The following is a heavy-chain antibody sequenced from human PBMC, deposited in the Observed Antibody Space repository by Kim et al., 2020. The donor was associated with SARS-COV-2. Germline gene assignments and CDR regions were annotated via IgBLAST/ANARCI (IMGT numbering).Heavy chain of an antibody. CDR3: ARYPYDYVWGSYRYDWFDP. V-gene: IGHV5-51*01. Sequence: GESLKISCKGSGYSFTSYWIGCVRQMPGKGLEWMGIIYPGDSDTRYSPSFQGQVTISADKSISTAYLQWSSLKASDTAMYYCARYPYDYVWGSYRYDWFDPWGQGTLVTVSS. J-gene: IGHJ5*02. D-gene: IGHD3-16*02. CDR1: GYSFTSYW. CDR2: IYPGDSDT.